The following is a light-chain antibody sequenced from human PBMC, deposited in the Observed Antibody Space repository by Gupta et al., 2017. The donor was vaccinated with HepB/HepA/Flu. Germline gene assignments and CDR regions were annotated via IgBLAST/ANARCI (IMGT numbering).Light chain of an antibody. CDR3: QQYNNWPPVT. CDR1: QSVSSN. J-gene: IGKJ3*01. Sequence: EIVMTQSPATLSVSPGERATLSCRASQSVSSNLAWYQQKPGQAPRLLIYGASTRATAIPARFSGSGSGTEFTLTISSLQSEDFAVYYCQQYNNWPPVTFGPGTKVDIK. CDR2: GAS. V-gene: IGKV3-15*01.